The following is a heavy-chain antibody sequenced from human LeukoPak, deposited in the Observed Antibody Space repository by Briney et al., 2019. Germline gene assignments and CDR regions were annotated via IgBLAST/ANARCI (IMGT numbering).Heavy chain of an antibody. J-gene: IGHJ4*02. CDR1: GYTFTRNH. D-gene: IGHD2-15*01. Sequence: GALVKASCTPSGYTFTRNHIHWVLQAPGPRLKGMGIINPSGRSTKYAHKLQGRVTMTSDTSTSTVYMELSGLRSEDTAMYYCAREQGQARGPLAVAGTYYFDYWGQGTLVTVSS. CDR3: AREQGQARGPLAVAGTYYFDY. V-gene: IGHV1-46*01. CDR2: INPSGRST.